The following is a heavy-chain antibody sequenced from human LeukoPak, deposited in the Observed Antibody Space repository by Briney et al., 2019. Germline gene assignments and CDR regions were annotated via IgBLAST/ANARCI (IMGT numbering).Heavy chain of an antibody. D-gene: IGHD1-26*01. V-gene: IGHV3-7*01. J-gene: IGHJ4*02. CDR1: GCTFSSYW. Sequence: GGSLRLSCAASGCTFSSYWMSWVRQAPGKGLEWVANIKQDGSEKYYVDSVKGRFTISRDNAKNSLYLQMNSLRAEDTAVYYCARSTSGGTAAFDYWGQGTLVTVSS. CDR2: IKQDGSEK. CDR3: ARSTSGGTAAFDY.